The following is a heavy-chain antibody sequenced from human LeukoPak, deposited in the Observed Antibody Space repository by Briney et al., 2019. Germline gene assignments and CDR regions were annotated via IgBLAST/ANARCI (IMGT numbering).Heavy chain of an antibody. V-gene: IGHV1-46*01. CDR3: ARGPGRYYFDY. CDR1: GYTFTNYY. CDR2: INPSGGST. J-gene: IGHJ4*02. Sequence: GASVKVSCKASGYTFTNYYMHWVRRAPGQGLEWMGIINPSGGSTTYAQKFQGRVTMTRDTSTSTVYLELSSLRSEDTALYYCARGPGRYYFDYWGQGTLVTVSS.